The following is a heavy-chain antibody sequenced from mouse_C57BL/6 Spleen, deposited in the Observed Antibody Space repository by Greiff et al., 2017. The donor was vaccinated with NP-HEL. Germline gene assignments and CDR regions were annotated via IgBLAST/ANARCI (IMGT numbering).Heavy chain of an antibody. J-gene: IGHJ4*01. CDR3: AKSVQAYAMDY. Sequence: QVQLKQPGAELVKPGASVKMSCKASGYTFTSYWITWVKQRPGQGLEWIGDIYPGSGSTNYNEKFKSKATLTVDTSSSTAYMQLSSLTSEDSAVYYCAKSVQAYAMDYWGQGTSVTVSS. CDR2: IYPGSGST. CDR1: GYTFTSYW. D-gene: IGHD3-2*02. V-gene: IGHV1-55*01.